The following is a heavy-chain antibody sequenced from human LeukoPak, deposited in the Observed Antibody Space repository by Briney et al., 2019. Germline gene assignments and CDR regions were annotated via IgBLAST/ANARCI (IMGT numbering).Heavy chain of an antibody. CDR3: ASRGGYSSSSPLDY. CDR2: ISAYSGNT. Sequence: ASVKVSCKASGYTFTSYGISWVRQAPGQGLEWMGWISAYSGNTNYAQKLQGRVTMTTDTSTSTAYMELRSLRSDDTAVYYCASRGGYSSSSPLDYWGQGTLVTVSS. V-gene: IGHV1-18*01. D-gene: IGHD6-6*01. J-gene: IGHJ4*02. CDR1: GYTFTSYG.